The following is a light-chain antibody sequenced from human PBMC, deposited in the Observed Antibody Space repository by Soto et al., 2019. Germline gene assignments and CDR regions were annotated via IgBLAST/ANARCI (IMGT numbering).Light chain of an antibody. J-gene: IGLJ1*01. V-gene: IGLV1-44*01. Sequence: QSVLTQPPSASGTPGQRVTISCSGTSSNIXTYTVNWYQQLPGTAPKLLIYTDYQRPSGVPERFSGPKSGTSASLAINGLHSEDEADYYCSSYAGGNSLYVFGTGPKVTV. CDR1: SSNIXTYT. CDR2: TDY. CDR3: SSYAGGNSLYV.